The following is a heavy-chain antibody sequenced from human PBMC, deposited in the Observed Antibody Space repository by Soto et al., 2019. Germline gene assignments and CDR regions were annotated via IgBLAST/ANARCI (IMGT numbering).Heavy chain of an antibody. J-gene: IGHJ3*02. D-gene: IGHD1-20*01. CDR3: ARGGITGTGYNAFDI. CDR2: INWNGGST. Sequence: PGGSLGLSCAASGFTFDDYGMSWVRQAPGKGLEWVSGINWNGGSTGYADSVKGRFTISRDNAKNSLYLQMNSLRAEDTALYHCARGGITGTGYNAFDIWGQGTMVTGSS. V-gene: IGHV3-20*01. CDR1: GFTFDDYG.